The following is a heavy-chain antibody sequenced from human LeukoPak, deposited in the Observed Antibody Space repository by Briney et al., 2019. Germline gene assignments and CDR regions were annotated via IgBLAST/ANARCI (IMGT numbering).Heavy chain of an antibody. CDR2: MRYDGGNK. V-gene: IGHV3-30*02. CDR3: ARRYCSSTSCSQGDGMDV. CDR1: GFTFSNYG. D-gene: IGHD2-2*01. Sequence: GGSLRLSCAASGFTFSNYGMHWVRQAPGKGLEWVAFMRYDGGNKCYADSVKGRFTISRDNSKNTLYLQMNSLRVEDTAVYYCARRYCSSTSCSQGDGMDVWGQGTTVTVSS. J-gene: IGHJ6*02.